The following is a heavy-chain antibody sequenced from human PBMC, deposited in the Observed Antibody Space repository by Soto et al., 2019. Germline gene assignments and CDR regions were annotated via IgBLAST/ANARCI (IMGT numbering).Heavy chain of an antibody. CDR2: IYYSGST. CDR3: AGGVLVGYFDY. J-gene: IGHJ4*02. V-gene: IGHV4-31*03. Sequence: PSETLSLTCTVSGGSISSGGYYWSWIRQHPGKGLEWIGYIYYSGSTYYNPSLKSRVTISVDTSKNQFSLKLSSVTAADTAVYNCAGGVLVGYFDYWGQGTLVTVSS. CDR1: GGSISSGGYY. D-gene: IGHD2-8*02.